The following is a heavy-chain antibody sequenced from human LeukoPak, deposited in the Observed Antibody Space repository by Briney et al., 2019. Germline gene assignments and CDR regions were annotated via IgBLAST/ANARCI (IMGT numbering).Heavy chain of an antibody. Sequence: ASVKVSCKASGYTFTSYGISWVRQAPGQGLEWMGWISAYNGNTNYVQKLQGRVTMTTDTSTSTVYMELRSLRSDDTAVYYCARERGHDAFDIWGQGTMVTVSS. CDR2: ISAYNGNT. J-gene: IGHJ3*02. D-gene: IGHD2-15*01. CDR1: GYTFTSYG. V-gene: IGHV1-18*01. CDR3: ARERGHDAFDI.